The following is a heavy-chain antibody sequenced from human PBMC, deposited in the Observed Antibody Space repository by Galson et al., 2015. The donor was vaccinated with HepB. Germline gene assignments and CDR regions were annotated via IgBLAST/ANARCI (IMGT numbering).Heavy chain of an antibody. D-gene: IGHD3-3*01. CDR2: LNPKTGDI. Sequence: QSGAEVKKPGESLKISCKASGYTFTEYYIHWLRQAPGRGLEWMGRLNPKTGDINYGQIFQGRVIMTGDTSQNTTYMQLSDLKFDDTAVYYCATFWYHDFWTGNDYWGQGTLVTVSS. J-gene: IGHJ4*02. V-gene: IGHV1-2*06. CDR1: GYTFTEYY. CDR3: ATFWYHDFWTGNDY.